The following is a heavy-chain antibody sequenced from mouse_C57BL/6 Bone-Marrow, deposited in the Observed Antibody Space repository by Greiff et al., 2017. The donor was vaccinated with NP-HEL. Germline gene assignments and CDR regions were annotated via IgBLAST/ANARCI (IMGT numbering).Heavy chain of an antibody. V-gene: IGHV1-26*01. CDR2: INPNNGGT. D-gene: IGHD2-3*01. J-gene: IGHJ3*01. CDR1: GYTFTDYY. Sequence: EVQLQQSGPELVKPGASVKISCKASGYTFTDYYMNWVKQSPGKSLEWIGDINPNNGGTSYNQKFKGKATLTVDKSSSTAYMELRSLTSEDSAVYYCVLYDGTSFAYWGQGTLVTVSA. CDR3: VLYDGTSFAY.